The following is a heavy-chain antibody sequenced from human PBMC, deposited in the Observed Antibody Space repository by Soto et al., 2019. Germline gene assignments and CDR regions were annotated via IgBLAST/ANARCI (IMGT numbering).Heavy chain of an antibody. Sequence: SETLSLTCTVSGGSVSSYYWSWIRQPPGKGLEWIGYIYYSETTNYNPSLKSRVTISVDTSKNQFSLKLSSVTAADTAVYYCAKTVRHDNWFDPWGQGTLVTVSS. D-gene: IGHD1-1*01. CDR1: GGSVSSYY. J-gene: IGHJ5*02. V-gene: IGHV4-59*08. CDR3: AKTVRHDNWFDP. CDR2: IYYSETT.